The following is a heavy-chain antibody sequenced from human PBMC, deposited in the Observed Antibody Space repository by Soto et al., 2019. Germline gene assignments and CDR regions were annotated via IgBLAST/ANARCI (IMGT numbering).Heavy chain of an antibody. J-gene: IGHJ6*02. CDR1: GGSISSSNW. D-gene: IGHD6-19*01. CDR3: ARYIAVAGNEDYYYYGMDV. Sequence: SETLSLTCAVSGGSISSSNWWSWVRQPPGKGLEWIGEIYHSGSTNYNPSLKSRVTISVDKSKNQFSLKLSSVTAADTAVYYRARYIAVAGNEDYYYYGMDVWGQGTTVTVSS. V-gene: IGHV4-4*02. CDR2: IYHSGST.